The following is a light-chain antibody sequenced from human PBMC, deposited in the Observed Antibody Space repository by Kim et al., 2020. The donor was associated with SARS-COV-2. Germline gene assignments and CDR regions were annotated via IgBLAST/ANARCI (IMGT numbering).Light chain of an antibody. V-gene: IGKV3-20*01. CDR1: QSVSSSY. CDR3: KQYGSAPST. Sequence: EIVLTQSPGTLSLSPGERATLSCRASQSVSSSYLAWYRQKPGQAPRLLIYGASSRATGIPDRFSGSGSGTDFTLTISRLEPEEFAVYYWKQYGSAPSTVGQGTMLEI. J-gene: IGKJ2*01. CDR2: GAS.